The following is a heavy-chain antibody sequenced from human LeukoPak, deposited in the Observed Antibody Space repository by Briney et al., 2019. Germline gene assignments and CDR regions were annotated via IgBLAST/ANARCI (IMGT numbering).Heavy chain of an antibody. J-gene: IGHJ4*02. Sequence: PGGSLRLSRAASGFTFSSYAMSWVRQAPGEGLEWVSVISGSGTTIYYADSVKGRFTTARDNTKNTLYLEMNRLRAEDTAVYYCAKMFDTSSWYRAGFDYWGQGTLVTVSS. V-gene: IGHV3-23*01. CDR2: ISGSGTTI. CDR1: GFTFSSYA. D-gene: IGHD6-13*01. CDR3: AKMFDTSSWYRAGFDY.